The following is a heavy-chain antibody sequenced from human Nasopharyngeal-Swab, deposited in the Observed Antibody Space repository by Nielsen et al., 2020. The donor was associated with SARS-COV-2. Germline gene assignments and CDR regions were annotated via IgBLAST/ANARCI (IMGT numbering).Heavy chain of an antibody. CDR1: WFTFSGYY. J-gene: IGHJ5*02. V-gene: IGHV3-11*04. CDR3: ARHPLGITLFGVVITNNWFDP. CDR2: ISSSGSTI. D-gene: IGHD3-3*01. Sequence: SLKISCAASWFTFSGYYMRWIRRAPGEGLEWVSYISSSGSTIYNADSVKGRVTISRDNAKNSLYQQMSSLRAEDTAVYYCARHPLGITLFGVVITNNWFDPWGQGTLVTVSS.